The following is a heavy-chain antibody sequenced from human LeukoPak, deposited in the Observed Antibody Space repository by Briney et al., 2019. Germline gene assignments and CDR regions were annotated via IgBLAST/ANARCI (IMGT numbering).Heavy chain of an antibody. CDR3: AKADIYYYYYMDV. J-gene: IGHJ6*03. Sequence: GGSLRLSCAASGFTFSSYGMHWVRQAPGKGLEWVAFIRYDGSNKYYADSVKGRFTISRDNSQNTLYLQMNSLRAEDTAVYYCAKADIYYYYYMDVWGKGTTVTVSS. D-gene: IGHD3-9*01. V-gene: IGHV3-30*02. CDR1: GFTFSSYG. CDR2: IRYDGSNK.